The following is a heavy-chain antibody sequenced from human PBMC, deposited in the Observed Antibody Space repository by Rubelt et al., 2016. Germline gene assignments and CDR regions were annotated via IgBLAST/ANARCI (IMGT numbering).Heavy chain of an antibody. V-gene: IGHV3-23*01. J-gene: IGHJ4*02. D-gene: IGHD6-19*01. CDR1: GFTFSSYA. Sequence: EVRLLESGGGLVQPGGSLRLSCAASGFTFSSYAMSWVRQAPGKGLEWVSTISASGGSTYYADSVKGRFTISRDNSKNTLYLQMNSLRAEDTAVYYCARVGSSRAVAGFDYWGQGTLVTVSS. CDR2: ISASGGST. CDR3: ARVGSSRAVAGFDY.